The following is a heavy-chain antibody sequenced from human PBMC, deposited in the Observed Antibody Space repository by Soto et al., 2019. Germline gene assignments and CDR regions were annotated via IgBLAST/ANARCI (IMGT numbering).Heavy chain of an antibody. CDR1: GFSFSSYG. Sequence: CLRLSCAACGFSFSSYGMHWVRQAPGKGLEWVAVISYDGSNKYYADSVKGRFTISRDNSKNTLYLQMNSLRAEDTAVYYCAKADFFSSSPRSVYGMDVWGQGTTVTVSS. CDR3: AKADFFSSSPRSVYGMDV. J-gene: IGHJ6*02. V-gene: IGHV3-30*18. D-gene: IGHD6-13*01. CDR2: ISYDGSNK.